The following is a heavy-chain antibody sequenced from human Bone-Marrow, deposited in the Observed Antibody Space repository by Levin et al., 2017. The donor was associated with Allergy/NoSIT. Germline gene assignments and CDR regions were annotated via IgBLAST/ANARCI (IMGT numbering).Heavy chain of an antibody. J-gene: IGHJ3*02. V-gene: IGHV1-18*01. CDR2: ITAYSGKT. D-gene: IGHD3-3*01. Sequence: GASVKVSCKASGYNFNNYGVSWVRKAPGHGLEWMGWITAYSGKTTYAQKFFDRVSLTLDTSTTTAFMELRSLRSDDTAVYYCARAPTAATYYDFWSGQGADVFDIWGQGTLLTVST. CDR1: GYNFNNYG. CDR3: ARAPTAATYYDFWSGQGADVFDI.